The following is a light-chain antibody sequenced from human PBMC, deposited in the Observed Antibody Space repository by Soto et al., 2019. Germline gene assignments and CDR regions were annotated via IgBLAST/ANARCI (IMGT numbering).Light chain of an antibody. V-gene: IGKV1-5*02. Sequence: TLSDSVGERVSGISMASQSISSWLARYQQKPGKAPKLLIYDASSLESGVPSRFSASGSGTEFPLTIISLQAGEFAASHCHQSPHCPRTFGQGTKVDIK. CDR1: QSISSW. J-gene: IGKJ1*01. CDR3: HQSPHCPRT. CDR2: DAS.